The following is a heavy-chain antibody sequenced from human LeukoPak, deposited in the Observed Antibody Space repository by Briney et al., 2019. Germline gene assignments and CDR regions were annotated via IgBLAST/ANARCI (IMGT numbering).Heavy chain of an antibody. D-gene: IGHD3-22*01. J-gene: IGHJ4*02. CDR2: ISGSGGST. CDR3: AKDLVVVSYFDY. V-gene: IGHV3-23*01. CDR1: GFTFSSYA. Sequence: SGGSLRLSCAASGFTFSSYAMSWVRQAPGKGLEWVSAISGSGGSTYYADSVKGRFTISRDNSKHTLYLQMNSLRAEDTAVYYCAKDLVVVSYFDYWGQGTLVTVSS.